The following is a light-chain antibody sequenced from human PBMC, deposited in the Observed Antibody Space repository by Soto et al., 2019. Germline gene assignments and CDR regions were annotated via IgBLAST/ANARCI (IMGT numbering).Light chain of an antibody. CDR3: KQYDSYWS. CDR1: QSISSW. Sequence: DIEMTQSPSTLSASVGDRVIITCRASQSISSWLAWYQQKRGKAPKVLIYKASSLESGVPSRFSGSGSGAAFTLTSSSLQHDDFATYYCKQYDSYWSFGQGTKVEIK. V-gene: IGKV1-5*03. J-gene: IGKJ1*01. CDR2: KAS.